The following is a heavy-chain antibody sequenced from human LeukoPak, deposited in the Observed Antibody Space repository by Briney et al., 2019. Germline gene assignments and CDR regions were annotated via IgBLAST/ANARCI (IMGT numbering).Heavy chain of an antibody. D-gene: IGHD3-16*01. V-gene: IGHV3-7*01. Sequence: VGSLRLSCAASGFTYTNYWVSWLRQAPGQGLEWVARIKQDGSERYYVDSVKGRFTISRDNAKNSLFLQLSSLRVEDTAVYYCARGSMHVYHLYTDYWGQGTLVTVSS. J-gene: IGHJ4*02. CDR2: IKQDGSER. CDR1: GFTYTNYW. CDR3: ARGSMHVYHLYTDY.